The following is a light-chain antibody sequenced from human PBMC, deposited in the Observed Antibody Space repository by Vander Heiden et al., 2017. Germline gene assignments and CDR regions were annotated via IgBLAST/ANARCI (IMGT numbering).Light chain of an antibody. V-gene: IGKV3-20*01. CDR3: QYYCSSPT. Sequence: EIVLTQSPGTLSLSPGERATLSCRASQSVSSSYLAWYQQKPGQAPRLLIYGASSRATGIPDRFSGSGSGTDFTLTISRLEPEDFAVYYWQYYCSSPTFGHRTKVDIK. CDR2: GAS. CDR1: QSVSSSY. J-gene: IGKJ3*01.